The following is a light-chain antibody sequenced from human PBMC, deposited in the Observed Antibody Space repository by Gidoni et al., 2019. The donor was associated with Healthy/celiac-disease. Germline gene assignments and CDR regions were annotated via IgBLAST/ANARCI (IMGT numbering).Light chain of an antibody. J-gene: IGKJ3*01. Sequence: EIVLTQSPGTLSLSPGERATLPCRASQSVSSSYLAWYQPKPGQAPRLLIYGASSRATGIPDRFSGSGSGTDFTLTISRLEPEDFAVYYCQQYGSSPGFTFGPGTKVDIK. V-gene: IGKV3-20*01. CDR1: QSVSSSY. CDR3: QQYGSSPGFT. CDR2: GAS.